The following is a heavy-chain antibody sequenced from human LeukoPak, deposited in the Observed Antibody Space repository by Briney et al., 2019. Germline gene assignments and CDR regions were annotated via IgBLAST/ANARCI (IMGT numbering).Heavy chain of an antibody. Sequence: ETLSLTCTVSGGSISSYYWSWIRQPPGKGLEWVANIKQDGSEKYYVDSVKGRFTISRDNAKNSLYLQMNSLRAEDTAVYYCARDRETFDYWGQGTLVTVSS. CDR3: ARDRETFDY. V-gene: IGHV3-7*01. J-gene: IGHJ4*02. D-gene: IGHD5-24*01. CDR2: IKQDGSEK. CDR1: GGSISSYY.